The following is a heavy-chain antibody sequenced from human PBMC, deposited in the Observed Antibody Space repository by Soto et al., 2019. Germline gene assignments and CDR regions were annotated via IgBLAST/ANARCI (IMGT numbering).Heavy chain of an antibody. CDR1: RFTFSYYA. CDR3: VRTIAGAGPDAFDM. V-gene: IGHV3-30-3*01. J-gene: IGHJ3*02. CDR2: ILSDGSKQ. Sequence: QVQLVESGGGVVQPGRSLRLSCAASRFTFSYYAMHWIRQAPGKGLEWMAVILSDGSKQYYAESVKGRFTISRDNSKSTLYLQMNSLRVEDTAVYYCVRTIAGAGPDAFDMWGQGTMVTVAS. D-gene: IGHD6-19*01.